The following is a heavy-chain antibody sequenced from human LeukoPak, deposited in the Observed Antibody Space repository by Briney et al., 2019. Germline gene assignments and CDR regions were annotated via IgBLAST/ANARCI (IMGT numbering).Heavy chain of an antibody. CDR2: IYYSGST. J-gene: IGHJ3*02. Sequence: PSETLSLTCTVSGGSISSYYWSWIRQPPGKGLEWIGYIYYSGSTNYNPSLKSRVTISVDTSKNQFSLKLSSVTAADTAVYYCARHPGLVIMGDAFDIWGQGTMVTVSS. D-gene: IGHD3/OR15-3a*01. CDR3: ARHPGLVIMGDAFDI. CDR1: GGSISSYY. V-gene: IGHV4-59*08.